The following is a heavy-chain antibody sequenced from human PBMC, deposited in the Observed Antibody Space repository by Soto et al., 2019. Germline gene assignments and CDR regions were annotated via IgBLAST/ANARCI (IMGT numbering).Heavy chain of an antibody. Sequence: PGGSLRLSCAASGFTFSSYWMNWVRQAPGKGLEWVANIKQDGSEKYYVDSVKGRFTISRDNAKNSLFLQMNSLRAEDTAVYYCAREYYDILTGYYKGFDYWGQGTLVTVSS. D-gene: IGHD3-9*01. CDR2: IKQDGSEK. V-gene: IGHV3-7*03. CDR1: GFTFSSYW. J-gene: IGHJ4*02. CDR3: AREYYDILTGYYKGFDY.